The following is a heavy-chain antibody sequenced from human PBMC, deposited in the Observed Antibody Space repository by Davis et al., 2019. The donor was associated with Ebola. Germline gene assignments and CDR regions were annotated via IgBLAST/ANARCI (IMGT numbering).Heavy chain of an antibody. CDR2: IYTSGST. CDR3: ARGGTVTTIMDY. D-gene: IGHD4-17*01. V-gene: IGHV4-4*07. J-gene: IGHJ4*02. CDR1: GGSISSYY. Sequence: PGGSLRLSCTVSGGSISSYYWSWIRQPAGKGLEWIGRIYTSGSTNYNPSLKSRVTMSVDTSKNQFSLKLSSVTAADTAVYYCARGGTVTTIMDYWGQGTLVTVSS.